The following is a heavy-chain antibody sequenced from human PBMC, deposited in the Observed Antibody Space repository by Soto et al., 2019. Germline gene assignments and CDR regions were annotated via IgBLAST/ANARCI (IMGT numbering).Heavy chain of an antibody. CDR3: ATVSSGWTHFDY. J-gene: IGHJ4*02. V-gene: IGHV3-23*01. D-gene: IGHD6-19*01. Sequence: EVQLLESGGGLVQPVGSLRLSCAAPGITFNNYAMTWVRQAPGKGLEWVSTISGSGGSTYYADSVKGRFTISRDNSKNTLYLHMNTLRAEDTALYYCATVSSGWTHFDYWGQGTLVSVSS. CDR2: ISGSGGST. CDR1: GITFNNYA.